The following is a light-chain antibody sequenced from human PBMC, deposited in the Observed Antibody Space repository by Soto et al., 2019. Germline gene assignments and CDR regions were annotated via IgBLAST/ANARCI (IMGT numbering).Light chain of an antibody. V-gene: IGKV1-5*03. CDR1: QSISVC. Sequence: DIQMTQSPSTLSASVGDRATITCRASQSISVCLVWYQQQEGKATNLLIYEAYRLESGVPSRFSGSGSGTDFTLTISSLQPDDIATYYCQQYSTFWTFGQGTKVDIK. J-gene: IGKJ1*01. CDR2: EAY. CDR3: QQYSTFWT.